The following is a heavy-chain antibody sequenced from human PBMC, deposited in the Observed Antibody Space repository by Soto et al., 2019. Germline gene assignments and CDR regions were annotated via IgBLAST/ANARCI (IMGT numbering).Heavy chain of an antibody. D-gene: IGHD3-10*01. CDR2: INTVNGNT. CDR3: ARDYYGDDRLGVPFNWFDP. J-gene: IGHJ5*02. Sequence: ASVKVSCKASGYIFTKYIIHWVRQAPGQRLEWMGWINTVNGNTEYSQKFQGRVTFTGDTSASTAYMELSSLSSEDTAIYYCARDYYGDDRLGVPFNWFDPWGQGTLVTVSS. CDR1: GYIFTKYI. V-gene: IGHV1-3*04.